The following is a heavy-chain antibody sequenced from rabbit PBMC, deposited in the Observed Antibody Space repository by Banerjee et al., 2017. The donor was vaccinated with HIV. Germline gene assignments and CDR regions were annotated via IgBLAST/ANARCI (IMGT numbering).Heavy chain of an antibody. D-gene: IGHD2-1*01. CDR3: ARDRDSYDDYGDFDL. Sequence: QSLEESGGDLVKPGASLTLTCTASGFTLSSYWMCWVRQAPGKGLEWIACIANGNSATTYYASWAKGRFTISKTSSTTVTLQMTSLTAADTATYFCARDRDSYDDYGDFDLWGPGTLVTVS. J-gene: IGHJ4*01. CDR1: GFTLSSYW. CDR2: IANGNSATT. V-gene: IGHV1S40*01.